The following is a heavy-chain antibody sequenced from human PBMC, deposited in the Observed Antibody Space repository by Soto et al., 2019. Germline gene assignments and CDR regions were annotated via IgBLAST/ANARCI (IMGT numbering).Heavy chain of an antibody. CDR3: AHSTSMYYDIVQGGYFDY. V-gene: IGHV2-5*02. J-gene: IGHJ4*02. Sequence: QITLKESGPTLVKPTQTLTLTCTFSGFSLSTSGVGVGWIRQPPGKALEWLALIYWDADKRYSRSLKSRLTSTKEPTKNQVVLTLTSMDPVDTATYYCAHSTSMYYDIVQGGYFDYWGQGTLVTVSS. D-gene: IGHD3-9*01. CDR2: IYWDADK. CDR1: GFSLSTSGVG.